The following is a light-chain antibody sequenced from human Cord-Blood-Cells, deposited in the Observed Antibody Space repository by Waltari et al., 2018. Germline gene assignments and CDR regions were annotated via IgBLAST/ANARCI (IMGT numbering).Light chain of an antibody. Sequence: QAVLTQPSSLSASPGASASLTCTLRSGLNVGTYRISWYQQKPGSPPQDLLRYKSDSDKQQGSGGPSRFCGSKDASANAGILLISGLQSEDEADYYCMIWRSSAWVFGGVTKLTVL. CDR3: MIWRSSAWV. V-gene: IGLV5-45*02. CDR1: SGLNVGTYR. J-gene: IGLJ3*02. CDR2: YKSDSDK.